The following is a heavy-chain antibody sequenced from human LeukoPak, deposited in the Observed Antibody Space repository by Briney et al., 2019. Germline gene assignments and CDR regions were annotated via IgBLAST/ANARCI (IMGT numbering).Heavy chain of an antibody. CDR1: GYSISSGYY. J-gene: IGHJ4*02. CDR2: IYHSGST. Sequence: PSETLSLTCAVSGYSISSGYYWGWIRQPPGKGLEWIGSIYHSGSTYYNPSLKSRVTISVDTSKNQLSLKLSSVTAADTAVYYCARGEQGYYDSFLYWGQGTLVTVSS. V-gene: IGHV4-38-2*01. CDR3: ARGEQGYYDSFLY. D-gene: IGHD3-22*01.